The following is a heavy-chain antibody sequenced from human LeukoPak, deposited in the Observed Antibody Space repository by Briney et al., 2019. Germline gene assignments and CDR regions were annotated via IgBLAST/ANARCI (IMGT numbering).Heavy chain of an antibody. J-gene: IGHJ3*02. V-gene: IGHV3-48*01. CDR2: ISCSGSTI. D-gene: IGHD1-1*01. CDR3: AILLLERPWIDSFDI. Sequence: GGSLRLSCAASGFTFSSYGMEWVRQAPGEGLEWVSHISCSGSTIHYADSVKGRFTISRDNAKNSLYLQMNSLRAEDTGVYYCAILLLERPWIDSFDIWCQGTTVIVSS. CDR1: GFTFSSYG.